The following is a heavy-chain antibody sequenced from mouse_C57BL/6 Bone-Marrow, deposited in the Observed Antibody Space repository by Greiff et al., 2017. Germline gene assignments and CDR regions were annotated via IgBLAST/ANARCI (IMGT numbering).Heavy chain of an antibody. V-gene: IGHV1-19*01. CDR2: INPYNGGT. CDR1: GYTFTDYY. J-gene: IGHJ2*01. D-gene: IGHD1-1*01. Sequence: VQLQQSGPVLVKPGASVKMSCKASGYTFTDYYMNWVKQSHGKSLEWIGVINPYNGGTSYNQKFEGKATLTVDKSSSTAYMELNSLTSEDSAVYYCARLITTVPYYFDYWGQGTTLTVSS. CDR3: ARLITTVPYYFDY.